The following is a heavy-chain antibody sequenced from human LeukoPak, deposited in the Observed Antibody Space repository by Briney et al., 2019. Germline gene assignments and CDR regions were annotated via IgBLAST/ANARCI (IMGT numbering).Heavy chain of an antibody. J-gene: IGHJ4*02. V-gene: IGHV4-39*01. D-gene: IGHD4-11*01. Sequence: SETLSLTCSVSGDSITSSSYYWAWIRQPPERGLEWIGSVYYTGGTNYSPSLKSRVTMSVGTSKNQFSLMLSSVTAADTAVYYCARHGGTRITLIEVYYFDSWGQGTLVTVSS. CDR2: VYYTGGT. CDR3: ARHGGTRITLIEVYYFDS. CDR1: GDSITSSSYY.